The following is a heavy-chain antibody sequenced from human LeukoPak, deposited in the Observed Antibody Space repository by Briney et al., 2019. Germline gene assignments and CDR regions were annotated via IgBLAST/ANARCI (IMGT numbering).Heavy chain of an antibody. CDR1: GFSFSSHE. J-gene: IGHJ3*02. V-gene: IGHV3-48*03. D-gene: IGHD1-26*01. Sequence: GGSLRLSCAASGFSFSSHEMHWVRQAPGKGLEWLSYISDSGSTIHTADSVKGRFCSSRDNAKSSLYLQLNSLRAEDTAVYYCAREGYSGILGAFDIWGQGTMVTVSS. CDR3: AREGYSGILGAFDI. CDR2: ISDSGSTI.